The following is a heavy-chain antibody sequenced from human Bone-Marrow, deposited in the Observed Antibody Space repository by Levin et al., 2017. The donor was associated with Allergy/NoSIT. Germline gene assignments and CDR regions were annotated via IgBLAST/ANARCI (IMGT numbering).Heavy chain of an antibody. J-gene: IGHJ6*02. Sequence: PGGSLRLSCAASGFTFSNAWMNWVRQAPGKGLEWVGRVKSKPDGGTTDHAAPVKGRFTISRDESKNTLYLQMNSLKTEDTAVYYCTTTYYYGSGSYGMDVWGQGTTVTVSS. CDR3: TTTYYYGSGSYGMDV. D-gene: IGHD3-10*01. V-gene: IGHV3-15*07. CDR1: GFTFSNAW. CDR2: VKSKPDGGTT.